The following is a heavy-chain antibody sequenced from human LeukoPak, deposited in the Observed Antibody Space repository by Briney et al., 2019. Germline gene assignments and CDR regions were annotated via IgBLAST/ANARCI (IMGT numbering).Heavy chain of an antibody. CDR2: INSDGSST. CDR1: GFTFSNYW. J-gene: IGHJ6*02. V-gene: IGHV3-74*03. Sequence: GGSLRLSCAASGFTFSNYWMHWVRQAPGKGLVWVSRINSDGSSTTYADSVKGRFTISRDNAKNTLYLQMNSLRAEDTAVYYFARDYGRSRDYGMDVWGQGTTVTVSS. D-gene: IGHD3-10*01. CDR3: ARDYGRSRDYGMDV.